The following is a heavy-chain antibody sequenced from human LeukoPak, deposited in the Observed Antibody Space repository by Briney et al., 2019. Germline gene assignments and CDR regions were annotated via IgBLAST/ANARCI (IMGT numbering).Heavy chain of an antibody. CDR3: AREEATMVRGVILDY. D-gene: IGHD3-10*01. CDR1: GFTFSSYG. Sequence: PGRSLRLSCAASGFTFSSYGMHWVRQAPGKGLEWVAVIWYDGSNKYYADPVKGRFTISRDNSKNTLYLQMNSLRAEDTAVYYCAREEATMVRGVILDYWGQGTLVTVSS. CDR2: IWYDGSNK. V-gene: IGHV3-33*01. J-gene: IGHJ4*02.